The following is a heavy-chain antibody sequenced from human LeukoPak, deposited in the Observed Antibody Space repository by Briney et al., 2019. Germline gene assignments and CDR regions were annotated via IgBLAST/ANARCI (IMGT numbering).Heavy chain of an antibody. CDR1: GGSISSYY. CDR2: IYYSGST. V-gene: IGHV4-59*01. Sequence: PSQTLSLTCTVSGGSISSYYWSWIRQPPGKGLEWIGYIYYSGSTNYNPSLKSRVTISVDTSKNQFSLKLSSVTAADTAVYYCARDLVLGPFDPWGQGTLVTVSS. CDR3: ARDLVLGPFDP. J-gene: IGHJ5*02.